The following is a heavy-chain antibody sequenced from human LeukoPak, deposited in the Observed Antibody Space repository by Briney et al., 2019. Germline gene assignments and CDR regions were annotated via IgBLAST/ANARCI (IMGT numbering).Heavy chain of an antibody. V-gene: IGHV4-39*07. J-gene: IGHJ4*02. Sequence: PSETLSLTCTVSGGSISSSSYYWAWIRQPPGKGLEWIGSIYHSGSTFYNPSLKSRVTISVDTSKNQFSLKLSSVTAADTAVYYCGRDQDYYGSGSYGPDYWGQGTLVTVSS. CDR1: GGSISSSSYY. CDR2: IYHSGST. CDR3: GRDQDYYGSGSYGPDY. D-gene: IGHD3-10*01.